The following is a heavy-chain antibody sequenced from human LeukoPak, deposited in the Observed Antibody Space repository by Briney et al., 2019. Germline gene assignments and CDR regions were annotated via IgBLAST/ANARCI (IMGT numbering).Heavy chain of an antibody. CDR2: ISGSGGST. V-gene: IGHV3-23*01. CDR1: GFTFSSYA. Sequence: GGSLRLSCAASGFTFSSYAMSWVRQAPGKGLEWVSAISGSGGSTYYADSVKGRFTISRDNSKNTLYLQMNSLRAEDTAVYYCAKDIGGSYPAEDAFDIWGRGTMVTVSS. CDR3: AKDIGGSYPAEDAFDI. J-gene: IGHJ3*02. D-gene: IGHD1-26*01.